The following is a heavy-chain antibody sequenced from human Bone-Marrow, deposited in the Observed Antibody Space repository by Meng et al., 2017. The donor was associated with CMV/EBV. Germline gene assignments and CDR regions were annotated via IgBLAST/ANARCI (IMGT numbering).Heavy chain of an antibody. V-gene: IGHV1-24*01. CDR1: GYTLTELS. CDR2: FDPEDGET. Sequence: QVQGVQSWAEVKKPGASVKVSCKVSGYTLTELSMHWVRQAPGKGLEWMGGFDPEDGETIYAQKFQGRVTMTEDTSTDTAYMELSSLRSEDTAVYYCATSYDILTGYPEYFQHWGQGTLVTVSS. D-gene: IGHD3-9*01. J-gene: IGHJ1*01. CDR3: ATSYDILTGYPEYFQH.